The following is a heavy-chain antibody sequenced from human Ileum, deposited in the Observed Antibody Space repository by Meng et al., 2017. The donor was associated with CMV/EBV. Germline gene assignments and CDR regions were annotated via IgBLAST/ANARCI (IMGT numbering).Heavy chain of an antibody. Sequence: GSLRLSCTVSGGSISNSPYYWGWIRQPPGKGLEWIGSLYYSGITYYNPSLKSRVSISVDTSKDQFPLKLSSVTAADTAIYYCARHDRRSSWHFFDYWGQGTLVTVSS. CDR1: GGSISNSPYY. J-gene: IGHJ4*02. V-gene: IGHV4-39*01. CDR2: LYYSGIT. D-gene: IGHD6-13*01. CDR3: ARHDRRSSWHFFDY.